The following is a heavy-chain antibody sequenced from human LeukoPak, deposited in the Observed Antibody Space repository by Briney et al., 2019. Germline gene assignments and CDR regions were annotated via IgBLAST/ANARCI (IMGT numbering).Heavy chain of an antibody. CDR3: ARVRRAAADALRYFDY. D-gene: IGHD6-13*01. CDR2: MDDSGRII. J-gene: IGHJ4*02. Sequence: GGSLRLSCAASGYSFIDYYMSWIRQAPGKGLEWVSYMDDSGRIIYYGGSVQGRFTISRDNARDSLFLQMNSLTAEDTAVYFCARVRRAAADALRYFDYWGQGTLVTVSS. V-gene: IGHV3-11*04. CDR1: GYSFIDYY.